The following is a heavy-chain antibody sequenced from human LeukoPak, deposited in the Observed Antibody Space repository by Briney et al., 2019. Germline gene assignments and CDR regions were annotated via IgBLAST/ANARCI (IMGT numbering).Heavy chain of an antibody. D-gene: IGHD3-16*01. CDR2: INGGGGST. J-gene: IGHJ4*02. CDR3: AKRDRGSFDY. Sequence: GGSLRLSCAVSGFTFSTYAMSWVRQAPGKGLEWVSTINGGGGSTYYADSVKGRFTISRDNSKNTLYLQMNSLRAEDTAVYYCAKRDRGSFDYWGQGTLVTVSS. V-gene: IGHV3-23*01. CDR1: GFTFSTYA.